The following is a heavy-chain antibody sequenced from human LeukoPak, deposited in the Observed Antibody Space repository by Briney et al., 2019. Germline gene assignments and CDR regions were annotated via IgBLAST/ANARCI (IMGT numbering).Heavy chain of an antibody. CDR2: IPYSGNT. CDR1: GGSISSPNRY. V-gene: IGHV4-39*01. Sequence: PSETLSLTCAVSGGSISSPNRYWDWIRQSQKKGLEYIGTIPYSGNTWSNPSLTSRVSISADTSKNQFSLKLTSVTAADTAVYYCARATSDYWNFNIWGQGTVVTVSS. J-gene: IGHJ3*02. CDR3: ARATSDYWNFNI. D-gene: IGHD3-3*01.